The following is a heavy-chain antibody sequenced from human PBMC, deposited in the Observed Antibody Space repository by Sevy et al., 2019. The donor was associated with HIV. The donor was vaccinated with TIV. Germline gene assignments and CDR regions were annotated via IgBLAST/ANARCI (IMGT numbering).Heavy chain of an antibody. V-gene: IGHV1-18*01. Sequence: ASVKVSCKASGYTFTSYGISWVRQAPGRGLEWMGWISGYNGNTNYALKFQGRVSMTTDTSTTTAYMEVRSLRSDDTAVYYCARDHYGDYVSHTVDYWGQGTLVTVSS. J-gene: IGHJ4*02. CDR3: ARDHYGDYVSHTVDY. CDR1: GYTFTSYG. D-gene: IGHD3-10*02. CDR2: ISGYNGNT.